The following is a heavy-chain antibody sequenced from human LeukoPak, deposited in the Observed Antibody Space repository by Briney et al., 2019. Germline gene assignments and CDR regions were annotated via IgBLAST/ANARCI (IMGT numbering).Heavy chain of an antibody. D-gene: IGHD3-22*01. J-gene: IGHJ4*02. CDR2: SSSRFGDT. CDR3: ARDFYYDSSGYYDYFDY. V-gene: IGHV3-21*01. CDR1: GFTFSNYN. Sequence: PGGSLRLSCAASGFTFSNYNMNWVRQAPGKGRDWASVSSSRFGDTYYADSVKGRFTISRDNAKNYLYLQMNSLRAEDTAVYYCARDFYYDSSGYYDYFDYWGQGTLVTVSS.